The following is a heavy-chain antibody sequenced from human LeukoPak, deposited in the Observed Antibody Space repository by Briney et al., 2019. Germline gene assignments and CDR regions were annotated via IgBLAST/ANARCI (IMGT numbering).Heavy chain of an antibody. CDR3: ATLGDTPEYSGSYYSGY. D-gene: IGHD1-26*01. J-gene: IGHJ4*02. CDR1: GFTFSDYY. Sequence: GGSLRLSCAASGFTFSDYYMSWIRQAPGKGPEWVSYISSSGSTMYYADSVKGRFTISRDNAKNSLYLQMNSLRAEDTAVYYCATLGDTPEYSGSYYSGYWGQGTLVTVSS. V-gene: IGHV3-11*01. CDR2: ISSSGSTM.